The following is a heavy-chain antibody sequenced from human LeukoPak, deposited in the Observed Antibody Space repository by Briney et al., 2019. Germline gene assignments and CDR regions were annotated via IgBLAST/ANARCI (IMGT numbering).Heavy chain of an antibody. V-gene: IGHV3-21*01. J-gene: IGHJ4*02. CDR3: ARGVNSGNLNYYFDH. CDR2: ISFSGSAT. Sequence: TGGSLRLSCAASGFIFSNYNMNWVRQAPGKGLEWVASISFSGSATYYADSVKGRFTISRDNAKNSLCLQMNSLRAEDTSVYYCARGVNSGNLNYYFDHWGQGTLVTVSS. D-gene: IGHD1-26*01. CDR1: GFIFSNYN.